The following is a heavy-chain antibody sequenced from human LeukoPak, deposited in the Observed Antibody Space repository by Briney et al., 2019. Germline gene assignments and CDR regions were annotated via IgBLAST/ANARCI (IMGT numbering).Heavy chain of an antibody. V-gene: IGHV4-59*01. Sequence: SETLSLTCTVSGGSISSYYWSWIRQPPGKGLEWIGYIYYSGSTNYNPSLKSRVTISVDTSKNQFSLKLSSVTAADTAAYYCARMKSAAPPFDYWGQGTLVTVSS. D-gene: IGHD6-6*01. CDR3: ARMKSAAPPFDY. CDR2: IYYSGST. J-gene: IGHJ4*02. CDR1: GGSISSYY.